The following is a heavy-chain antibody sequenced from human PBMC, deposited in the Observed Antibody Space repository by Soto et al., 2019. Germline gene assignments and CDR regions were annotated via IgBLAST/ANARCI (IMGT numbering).Heavy chain of an antibody. Sequence: QITLKESGPTLVRPTQTLTLTCTFSGFSLSTSGLGVGWIRQPPGKALEWLALIYWNDDKSYSPSLKARLTITKDTSKNQVVLTMTNMDPVDTATYYCAHRPSGWYLFDYWGQGTLVTVSS. J-gene: IGHJ4*02. CDR1: GFSLSTSGLG. CDR3: AHRPSGWYLFDY. V-gene: IGHV2-5*01. CDR2: IYWNDDK. D-gene: IGHD6-19*01.